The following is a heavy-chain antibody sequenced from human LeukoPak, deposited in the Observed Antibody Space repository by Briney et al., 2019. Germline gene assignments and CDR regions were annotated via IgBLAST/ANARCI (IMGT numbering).Heavy chain of an antibody. Sequence: GESLKISCKGSGYNFSNYWIGWVRQMPGKGLEWMGSIYPGDSDTRYSPSFQGQVTISTDKSISTPYLQWSSLKASDTAMYYCARRGAVAGNAFDIWGQGTMVTVSS. V-gene: IGHV5-51*01. D-gene: IGHD6-19*01. CDR2: IYPGDSDT. CDR3: ARRGAVAGNAFDI. J-gene: IGHJ3*02. CDR1: GYNFSNYW.